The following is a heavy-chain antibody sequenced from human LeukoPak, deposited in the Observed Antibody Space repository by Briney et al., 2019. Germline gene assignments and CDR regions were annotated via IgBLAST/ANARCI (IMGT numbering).Heavy chain of an antibody. D-gene: IGHD3-9*01. CDR1: GFAFSSYS. Sequence: GGSLRLSCAASGFAFSSYSMNWVRQAPGKGLEWVSSISSSSSYIYYADSVKGRFTISRDNAKNSLYLQMNSLRAEDTAVYYCATVLRYFDRVDYWGQGTLVPVSS. V-gene: IGHV3-21*01. CDR3: ATVLRYFDRVDY. CDR2: ISSSSSYI. J-gene: IGHJ4*02.